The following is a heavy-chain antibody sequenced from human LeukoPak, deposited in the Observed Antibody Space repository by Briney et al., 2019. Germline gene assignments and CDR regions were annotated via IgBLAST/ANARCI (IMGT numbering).Heavy chain of an antibody. CDR1: GYTFTDYH. Sequence: ASVKVSCKASGYTFTDYHMHWVRQAPGQGVEWMGWINPNDGDTYYAQKFQGRVTMTRDTSISTAHMEVSRLRSDDTAVYYCARANFLYCSSTSCLFDYWGQGTLVTVSS. D-gene: IGHD2-2*01. J-gene: IGHJ4*02. CDR2: INPNDGDT. V-gene: IGHV1-2*02. CDR3: ARANFLYCSSTSCLFDY.